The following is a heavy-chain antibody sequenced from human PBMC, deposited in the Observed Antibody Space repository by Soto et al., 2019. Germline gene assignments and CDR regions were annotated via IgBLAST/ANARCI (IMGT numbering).Heavy chain of an antibody. Sequence: QLQLQESGSGLVKPSQTLSLTCAVSGGSISSGGYSWSWIRQPPGKGLEWIGYIYHSGSTYYNPSLESRVAVSVDRSKNQFSLKLSSVTAADTAVYDCAAGGGLPRYYWGQGTLVTVSS. D-gene: IGHD5-12*01. CDR2: IYHSGST. CDR3: AAGGGLPRYY. CDR1: GGSISSGGYS. J-gene: IGHJ4*02. V-gene: IGHV4-30-2*01.